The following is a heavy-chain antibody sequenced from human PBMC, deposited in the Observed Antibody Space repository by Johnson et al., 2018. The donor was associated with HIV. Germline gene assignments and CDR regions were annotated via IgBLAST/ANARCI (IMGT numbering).Heavy chain of an antibody. CDR1: GFTFSSYG. D-gene: IGHD3-16*01. V-gene: IGHV3-30*18. CDR3: AKVMTASSVNSFGGVIDAFDI. J-gene: IGHJ3*02. Sequence: QVQLVESGGGVVQPGRSLRLSCAASGFTFSSYGMHWVRQAPGKGLEWVAVISYDGSNKYYADSVKGRFTISRDNSKNTLHLQMNSLRAADTAVYYCAKVMTASSVNSFGGVIDAFDIWGQGTMVTVSS. CDR2: ISYDGSNK.